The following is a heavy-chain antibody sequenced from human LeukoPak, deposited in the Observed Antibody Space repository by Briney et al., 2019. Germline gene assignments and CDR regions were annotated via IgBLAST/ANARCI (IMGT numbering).Heavy chain of an antibody. CDR2: INPNSGNT. Sequence: ASVKVSCTASGYTFTIYDINWVRQATGQGLEWMGWINPNSGNTGYTQKFQGRVTMTRNTSLTTAYMEPTSLKSEDTAVYYCARSLGTYWGKDFLNWFDPWGQGTLVTVSS. CDR3: ARSLGTYWGKDFLNWFDP. J-gene: IGHJ5*02. D-gene: IGHD3-16*01. V-gene: IGHV1-8*02. CDR1: GYTFTIYD.